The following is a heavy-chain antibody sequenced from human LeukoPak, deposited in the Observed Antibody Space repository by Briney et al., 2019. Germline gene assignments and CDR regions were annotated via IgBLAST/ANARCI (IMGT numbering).Heavy chain of an antibody. J-gene: IGHJ4*02. V-gene: IGHV3-23*02. Sequence: GSLRRFCAASGCTFSSYAMIWVRQAPGKGLEGVSAISGSGGSTYYGDSVKGRFTISRDNSKHTLYLQMNSMRAEDTAVYYCAKDLSGESDYWGQGTLVTVSS. CDR1: GCTFSSYA. D-gene: IGHD1-26*01. CDR2: ISGSGGST. CDR3: AKDLSGESDY.